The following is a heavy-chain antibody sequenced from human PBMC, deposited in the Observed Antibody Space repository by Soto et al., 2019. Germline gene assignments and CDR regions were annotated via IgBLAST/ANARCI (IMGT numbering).Heavy chain of an antibody. D-gene: IGHD3-16*02. CDR1: GFTFSSYA. J-gene: IGHJ4*02. Sequence: GGALRRSCAASGFTFSSYAMHWVRQAPGKGLEYVSAISSNGGSTYYANSVKGRFTISRDNSKNTLYLQMGSLRAEDMAVYYCARDAHLGELSPGYFDYWGQGTLVTVSS. CDR3: ARDAHLGELSPGYFDY. CDR2: ISSNGGST. V-gene: IGHV3-64*01.